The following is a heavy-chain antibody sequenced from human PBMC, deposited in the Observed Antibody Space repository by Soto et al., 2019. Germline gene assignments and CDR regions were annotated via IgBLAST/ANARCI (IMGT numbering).Heavy chain of an antibody. V-gene: IGHV3-66*01. D-gene: IGHD3-22*01. CDR3: AREAIIVIAAPEYYFDY. CDR1: GFDVSNTD. Sequence: EVQLVESGGDLVQRGGSLRLSCAASGFDVSNTDMSWVRQAPGKGLEWVSVIYSGGYTNYADSVKGRFIVSRDSPKNTLYLQMDSLRAEDTAVSYCAREAIIVIAAPEYYFDYWGQGTLVTVSS. J-gene: IGHJ4*02. CDR2: IYSGGYT.